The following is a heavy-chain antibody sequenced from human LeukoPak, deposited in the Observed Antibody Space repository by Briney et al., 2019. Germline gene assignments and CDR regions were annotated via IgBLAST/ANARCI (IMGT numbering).Heavy chain of an antibody. CDR2: INPSGDFR. Sequence: ASVKVSCKASGYTFGTHWMHWVRQAPGQGLEWMGIINPSGDFRSYAQKFQGRVTVTREMSTRTVYMELSDLEPEDTAVYYCARDYSGEWEQLTGWWFDPGGQGTLVIVSS. CDR1: GYTFGTHW. V-gene: IGHV1-46*01. D-gene: IGHD1-26*01. J-gene: IGHJ5*02. CDR3: ARDYSGEWEQLTGWWFDP.